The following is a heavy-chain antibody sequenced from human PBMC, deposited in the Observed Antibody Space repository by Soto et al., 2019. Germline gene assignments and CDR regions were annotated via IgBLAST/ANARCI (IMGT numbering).Heavy chain of an antibody. CDR2: IIPIFGTA. D-gene: IGHD3-3*01. Sequence: SVKVSCKASGGTFSSYAISWVRQAPGQGLEWTGGIIPIFGTANYAQKFQGRVTITADESTSTAYMELSSLRSEDTAVYYCARDSPHDYDFWSGSLYGMDVWGQGTTVTVSS. V-gene: IGHV1-69*13. CDR1: GGTFSSYA. CDR3: ARDSPHDYDFWSGSLYGMDV. J-gene: IGHJ6*02.